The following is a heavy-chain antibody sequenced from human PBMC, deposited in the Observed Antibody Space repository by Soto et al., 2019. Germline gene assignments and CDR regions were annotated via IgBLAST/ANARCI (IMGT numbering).Heavy chain of an antibody. CDR3: AQAAGYYSTWYFDY. CDR1: GDSVSTDSAT. V-gene: IGHV6-1*01. J-gene: IGHJ4*02. CDR2: TYYRSKWYN. D-gene: IGHD6-13*01. Sequence: SQTLSLTCVISGDSVSTDSATWDWIRQSPSRGLEWLGRTYYRSKWYNNYAESVKSRITINPDTSKNQFSLQLNSVTPEDTAVYYYAQAAGYYSTWYFDYWGQGTLVTVSS.